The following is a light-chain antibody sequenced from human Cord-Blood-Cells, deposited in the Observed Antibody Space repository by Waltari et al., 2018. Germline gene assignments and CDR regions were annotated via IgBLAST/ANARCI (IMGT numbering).Light chain of an antibody. J-gene: IGLJ3*02. CDR3: SSYTSSSTRV. CDR2: DVI. CDR1: SSDVGGYNY. V-gene: IGLV2-14*01. Sequence: QSALTQPASVSGSPGQSITISCTGTSSDVGGYNYVSWYQQHPGTAPKLMIYDVINRPSGVSNRFSGSKSCNTAALTISGLQADDEADYYCSSYTSSSTRVFGGGTKLTVL.